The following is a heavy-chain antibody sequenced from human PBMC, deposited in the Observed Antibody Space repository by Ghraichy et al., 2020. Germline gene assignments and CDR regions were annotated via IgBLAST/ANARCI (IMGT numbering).Heavy chain of an antibody. D-gene: IGHD1-14*01. J-gene: IGHJ4*02. CDR2: LNIDGTTV. V-gene: IGHV3-74*01. CDR1: GFSFTDYW. CDR3: VRSYKDGLRHFDY. Sequence: GESLNISCAASGFSFTDYWMHWVRQTPGRGLEWVSHLNIDGTTVNYADSVKGRFTISRDNAKNTMYLQMISLTVEDTAVYYCVRSYKDGLRHFDYWGQGTLVTVPS.